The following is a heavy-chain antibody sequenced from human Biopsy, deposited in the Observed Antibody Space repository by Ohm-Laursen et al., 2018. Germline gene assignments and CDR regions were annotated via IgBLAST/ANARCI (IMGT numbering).Heavy chain of an antibody. D-gene: IGHD1-26*01. J-gene: IGHJ4*02. V-gene: IGHV4-59*01. Sequence: GTLSLTCSISGGSISGYYWNWIRQSPGKGLEWIGYIWSSGTTDYNPSLQSRVSMSLELSTDQFSLKVDSVTAADTAVYYCARVVGAATGFDQWGQGIPATVSS. CDR2: IWSSGTT. CDR3: ARVVGAATGFDQ. CDR1: GGSISGYY.